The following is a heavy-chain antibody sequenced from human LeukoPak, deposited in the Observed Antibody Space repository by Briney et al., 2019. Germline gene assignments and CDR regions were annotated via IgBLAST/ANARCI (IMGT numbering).Heavy chain of an antibody. CDR3: AKWDENFYYMDV. CDR2: ISGSGGGT. Sequence: GGSPRLSCAASRFTFNIYAMSWVRQAPGKGLEWVSSISGSGGGTFYASSVRGRFTISRDNSKHTVFLQMNGLRAEDTAIYYCAKWDENFYYMDVWGQGTTVTVSS. CDR1: RFTFNIYA. D-gene: IGHD1-26*01. J-gene: IGHJ6*03. V-gene: IGHV3-23*01.